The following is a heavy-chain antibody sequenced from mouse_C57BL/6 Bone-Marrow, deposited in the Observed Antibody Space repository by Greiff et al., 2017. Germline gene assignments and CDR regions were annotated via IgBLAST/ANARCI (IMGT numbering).Heavy chain of an antibody. D-gene: IGHD1-1*01. CDR2: ISSGGSYT. J-gene: IGHJ2*01. V-gene: IGHV5-6*01. CDR1: GFTFSSYG. Sequence: EVQLVEPGGDLVKPGGSLKLSCAASGFTFSSYGMSWVRQTPDKRLEWVATISSGGSYTYYPDSVKGRFTISRDNAKNTLYLQVSSLKSKDTAMYYCAGRDYGSRGYFDYWGQGTTLTVSS. CDR3: AGRDYGSRGYFDY.